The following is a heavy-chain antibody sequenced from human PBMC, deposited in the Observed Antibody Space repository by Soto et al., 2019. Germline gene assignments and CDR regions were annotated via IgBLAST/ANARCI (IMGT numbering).Heavy chain of an antibody. CDR1: GFTFSSYG. D-gene: IGHD6-6*01. CDR2: IWYDGSNK. CDR3: ARDPGWRSSSPVYYFDY. V-gene: IGHV3-33*01. J-gene: IGHJ4*02. Sequence: RGSLRLSCAASGFTFSSYGMHWVRQAPGKGLEWVAVIWYDGSNKYYADSVKGRFTISRDNSKNTLYLQMNSLRAEDTAVYYCARDPGWRSSSPVYYFDYWGQGTLVTVSS.